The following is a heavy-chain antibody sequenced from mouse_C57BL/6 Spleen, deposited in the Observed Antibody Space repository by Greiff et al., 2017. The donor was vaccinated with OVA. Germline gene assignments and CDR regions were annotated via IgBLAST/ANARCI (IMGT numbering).Heavy chain of an antibody. J-gene: IGHJ1*03. Sequence: QVQLKESGPGLVAPSQSLSITCTVSGFSLTSYGVHWVRQPPGKGLEWLVVIWSDGSSTYNSALKSRLSISKDNSKSQVFLKMNSLQTDDTAMYYCARHGGYYWYFDVWGTGTTVTVSS. CDR3: ARHGGYYWYFDV. V-gene: IGHV2-6-1*01. D-gene: IGHD2-2*01. CDR1: GFSLTSYG. CDR2: IWSDGSS.